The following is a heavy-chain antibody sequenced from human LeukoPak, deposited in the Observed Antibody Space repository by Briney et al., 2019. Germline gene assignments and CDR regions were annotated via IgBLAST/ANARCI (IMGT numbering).Heavy chain of an antibody. Sequence: ASVKVSCKASGYTFTSYYMHWVRQAPGQGLEWMGIINPSGGSTSYAQKFQGRVTMTRDTSTSTVYMELSSLRSEDTAVYYCARGGPIWFGELWSSNYYYYMDVWGKGTTVTISS. CDR1: GYTFTSYY. D-gene: IGHD3-10*01. CDR2: INPSGGST. CDR3: ARGGPIWFGELWSSNYYYYMDV. J-gene: IGHJ6*03. V-gene: IGHV1-46*01.